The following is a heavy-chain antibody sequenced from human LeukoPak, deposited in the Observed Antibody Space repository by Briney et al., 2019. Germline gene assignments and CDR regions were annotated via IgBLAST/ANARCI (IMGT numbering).Heavy chain of an antibody. D-gene: IGHD2-21*02. V-gene: IGHV3-30*04. CDR2: ISHDGSNK. Sequence: GRSLRLSCAASGFTFSSYAMHWVRQAPGKGLEWVAVISHDGSNKYYADSVKGRFTISRDNSKNTLYLQMNSLRAEDTAVCYCARVMGVVTAMAYDYWGQGTLVTVSS. CDR1: GFTFSSYA. CDR3: ARVMGVVTAMAYDY. J-gene: IGHJ4*02.